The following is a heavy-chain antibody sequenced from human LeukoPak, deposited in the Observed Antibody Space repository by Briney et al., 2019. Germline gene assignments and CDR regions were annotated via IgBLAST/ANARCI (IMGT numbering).Heavy chain of an antibody. V-gene: IGHV7-4-1*02. CDR1: GYTFTSYA. J-gene: IGHJ2*01. CDR2: INTNTGNP. Sequence: GASVKVSCKASGYTFTSYAMNWVRQAPGQGLEWMGWINTNTGNPTYAQGFTGRFVFSLDTSVSTAYLQISSLKAEDTAVYYCARDVKDYDYVWGNWYFDLWGRGTLVTVSS. D-gene: IGHD3-16*01. CDR3: ARDVKDYDYVWGNWYFDL.